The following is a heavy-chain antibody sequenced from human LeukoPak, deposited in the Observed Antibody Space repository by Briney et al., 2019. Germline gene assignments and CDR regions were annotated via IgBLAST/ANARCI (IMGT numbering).Heavy chain of an antibody. Sequence: GSLRLSCAASGFTFSSYAMSWIRQPPGKGLEWIGAIYYSGSTYFDPSLKSRVTMSVDTSKNQFSLKLTSVTATDTAVYFCARQYYDILTGYPYYFDYWGQGTLVTVSS. CDR1: GFTFSSYA. CDR2: IYYSGST. J-gene: IGHJ4*02. D-gene: IGHD3-9*01. V-gene: IGHV4-59*04. CDR3: ARQYYDILTGYPYYFDY.